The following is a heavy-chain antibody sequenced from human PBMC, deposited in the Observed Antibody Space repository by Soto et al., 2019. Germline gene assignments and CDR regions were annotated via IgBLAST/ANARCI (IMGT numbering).Heavy chain of an antibody. V-gene: IGHV4-59*01. Sequence: SETLSLTCTVSGGSISSYYWSWIRQPPGKGLEWIGYIYYSGSTNYNPSLTSRVTISVDTSKNQFSLKLSSVTAADTAVYYCARDLAGDYVIWGQGTLVTVSS. CDR2: IYYSGST. CDR3: ARDLAGDYVI. J-gene: IGHJ4*02. CDR1: GGSISSYY. D-gene: IGHD4-17*01.